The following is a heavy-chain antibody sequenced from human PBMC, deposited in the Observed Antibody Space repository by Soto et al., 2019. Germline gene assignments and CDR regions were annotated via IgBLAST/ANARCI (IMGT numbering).Heavy chain of an antibody. Sequence: QAQLVQSGPEVKKPGASVKVSCKASGYTFTSYGISWVRQAPGQGLEWMAWISAYNGNSNYAQKFQGRVTMTTDTSTSTAYMELRSLRSDDTAVYYCARAITVRENYYFYGMDVWGQGTTVTVSS. J-gene: IGHJ6*02. V-gene: IGHV1-18*01. CDR3: ARAITVRENYYFYGMDV. CDR1: GYTFTSYG. CDR2: ISAYNGNS. D-gene: IGHD4-17*01.